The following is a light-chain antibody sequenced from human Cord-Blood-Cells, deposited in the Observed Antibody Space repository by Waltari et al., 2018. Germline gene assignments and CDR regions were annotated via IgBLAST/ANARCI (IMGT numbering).Light chain of an antibody. J-gene: IGLJ1*01. CDR1: SRDVGGYTY. CDR3: CSYAGSYTYV. CDR2: DVS. V-gene: IGLV2-11*01. Sequence: QSALTQPRSVSVSPGQSVTISCTGPSRDVGGYTYVSWYQQHPGKAPKIMLYDVSNRPSGVPDRFSGSKSGNTPSLTISGLQAEDEADYYCCSYAGSYTYVFGTGTKVTVL.